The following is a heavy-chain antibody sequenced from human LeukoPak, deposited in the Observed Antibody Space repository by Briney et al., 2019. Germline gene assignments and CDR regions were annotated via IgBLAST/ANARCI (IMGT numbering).Heavy chain of an antibody. Sequence: SETLSLTCTVYGGSFSGYYWSWIRQPSGKGLEWIGEINHSGSTNYNPSLKSRVTISVDTSKNQFSLKLSSVTAADTAVYYCARARDYARWYFDYWGQGTLATVSS. CDR1: GGSFSGYY. CDR3: ARARDYARWYFDY. CDR2: INHSGST. D-gene: IGHD4-17*01. V-gene: IGHV4-34*01. J-gene: IGHJ4*02.